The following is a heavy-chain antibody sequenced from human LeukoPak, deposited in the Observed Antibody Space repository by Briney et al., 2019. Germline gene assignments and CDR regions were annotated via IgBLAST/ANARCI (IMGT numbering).Heavy chain of an antibody. V-gene: IGHV4-39*07. J-gene: IGHJ6*02. CDR2: IYYSGST. CDR3: ARDCGGSCYLLIYGMDV. CDR1: GGSISSSSYY. Sequence: SETLSLTCTVSGGSISSSSYYWGWIRQPPGKGLEWIGSIYYSGSTYYNPSLKSRVTISVDTSKNQFSLKLSSVTAADTAVYYCARDCGGSCYLLIYGMDVWGQGTTVTVSS. D-gene: IGHD2-15*01.